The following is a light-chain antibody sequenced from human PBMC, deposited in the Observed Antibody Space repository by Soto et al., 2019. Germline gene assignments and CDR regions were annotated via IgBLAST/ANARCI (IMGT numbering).Light chain of an antibody. CDR1: QNNKNY. J-gene: IGKJ1*01. CDR2: WAS. V-gene: IGKV4-1*01. Sequence: DIVMTQSPDSLAVSLGERATINCKSSQNNKNYLAWYQQKTGQPPKLLIDWASTRASGVPDRFSGSGSGTDFTLTISSLQAEDVGIYYCQDYYSSWTCGQGTKVDIK. CDR3: QDYYSSWT.